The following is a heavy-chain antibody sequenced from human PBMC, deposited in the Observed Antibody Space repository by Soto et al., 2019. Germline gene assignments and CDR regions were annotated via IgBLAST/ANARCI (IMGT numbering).Heavy chain of an antibody. V-gene: IGHV5-51*01. D-gene: IGHD5-12*01. CDR2: IYTGDSDT. Sequence: GESLKISCKGSGYSFTSYWIGWVRQVPGKGLEWMGIIYTGDSDTRYSPSFQGQVTISADKSISTAYLQWSSLKASDTAIYYCAIRGASPWLQFWGQGTLVTVSS. CDR1: GYSFTSYW. CDR3: AIRGASPWLQF. J-gene: IGHJ4*02.